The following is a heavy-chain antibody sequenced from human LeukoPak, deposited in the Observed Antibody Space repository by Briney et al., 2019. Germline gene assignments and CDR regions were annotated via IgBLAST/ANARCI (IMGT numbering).Heavy chain of an antibody. J-gene: IGHJ6*04. CDR3: AELGITMIGGV. CDR1: GFTFSNYA. Sequence: GGSLRLSCAASGFTFSNYAMHWVRQAPGKGLEWVAVISDDGSNKYQADSVKGRFAISRDNSKNTLYLQMNSLRAEDTAVYYCAELGITMIGGVWGKGTTVTISS. D-gene: IGHD3-10*02. CDR2: ISDDGSNK. V-gene: IGHV3-30*09.